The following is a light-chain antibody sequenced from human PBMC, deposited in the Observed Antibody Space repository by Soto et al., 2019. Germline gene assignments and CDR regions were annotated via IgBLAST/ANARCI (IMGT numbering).Light chain of an antibody. CDR1: QSVSSSY. V-gene: IGKV3-20*01. CDR2: NAF. Sequence: EIVLTQSPGTLSLSPGERATLSCRASQSVSSSYLAWYQQKPGQAPRLLIYNAFNRATGIPDRLSGSGSGTDFTLTISRLEPEDFAVYYCQQYGSSPGTFGQGTKVDIK. CDR3: QQYGSSPGT. J-gene: IGKJ1*01.